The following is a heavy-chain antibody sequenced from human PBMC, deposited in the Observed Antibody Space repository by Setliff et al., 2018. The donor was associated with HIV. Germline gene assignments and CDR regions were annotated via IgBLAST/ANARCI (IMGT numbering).Heavy chain of an antibody. CDR1: GYTFTGYY. CDR2: INPNSGDT. CDR3: ARGGGGYYYVGAVDI. Sequence: ASVKVSCKTPGYTFTGYYVQWVRQAPGQGPEWMGWINPNSGDTNYAQKFQGRVTMTRDTSISTAYMELSSLRSEDTAVYYCARGGGGYYYVGAVDIWGQGTVVTVS. J-gene: IGHJ3*02. V-gene: IGHV1-2*02. D-gene: IGHD3-22*01.